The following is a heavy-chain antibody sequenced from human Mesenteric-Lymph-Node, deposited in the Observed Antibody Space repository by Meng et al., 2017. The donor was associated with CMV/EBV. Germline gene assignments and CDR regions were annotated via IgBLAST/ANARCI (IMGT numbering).Heavy chain of an antibody. J-gene: IGHJ4*02. V-gene: IGHV1-2*02. D-gene: IGHD3-22*01. CDR2: INPNSDGT. Sequence: ASVKVSCKASGYTFTGYYMHWVRQAPGQGLEWMGWINPNSDGTDYAQKFQGRVTMTSDTSISTAYMELSSLRSDDTAMYYCAKAQSLYPYYDDSGPDYWGQGTLVTVSS. CDR1: GYTFTGYY. CDR3: AKAQSLYPYYDDSGPDY.